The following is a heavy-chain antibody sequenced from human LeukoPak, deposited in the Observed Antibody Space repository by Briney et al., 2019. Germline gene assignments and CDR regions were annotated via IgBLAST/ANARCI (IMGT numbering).Heavy chain of an antibody. CDR2: ISSSSSTI. Sequence: GGSLRLSCAASGSTFSSYSMNWVRQAPGKGLEWVSYISSSSSTIYYADSVKGRFTISRDNAKNSLYLQMNSLRAEDTAVYYCARDRADVLLWFGELWGDGMDVWGQGTTVTVSS. D-gene: IGHD3-10*01. V-gene: IGHV3-48*04. CDR3: ARDRADVLLWFGELWGDGMDV. J-gene: IGHJ6*02. CDR1: GSTFSSYS.